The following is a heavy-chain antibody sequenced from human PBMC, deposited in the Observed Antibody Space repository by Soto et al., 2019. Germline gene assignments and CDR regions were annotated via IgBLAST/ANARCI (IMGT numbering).Heavy chain of an antibody. CDR1: GGSVSGGVYY. CDR3: ARSSVAGAGYFQP. D-gene: IGHD6-19*01. Sequence: QVQLQESGPGLVKPSQTLSLTCTVSGGSVSGGVYYWNWIRQHPEKGLEWIGYIYYSGSTYYNPSLRSRVTISADTSKNQFSLKLSSVTVADTAVYYCARSSVAGAGYFQPWGQGTQVIVSS. V-gene: IGHV4-31*03. CDR2: IYYSGST. J-gene: IGHJ1*01.